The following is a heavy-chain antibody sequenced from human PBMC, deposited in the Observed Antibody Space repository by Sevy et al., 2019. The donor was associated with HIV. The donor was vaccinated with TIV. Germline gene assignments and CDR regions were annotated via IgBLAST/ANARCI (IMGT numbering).Heavy chain of an antibody. V-gene: IGHV3-15*01. CDR1: GFTFNKAW. CDR3: AAGVGASDFDY. J-gene: IGHJ4*02. Sequence: GGSLTLSCVASGFTFNKAWMSWVRHAPGKGLEWVGRIKSKTDGATRDLAAPVKGRIIISRDDSKNTLYLQISNLKIEDTGVYFCAAGVGASDFDYWGQGTLVTVSS. D-gene: IGHD1-26*01. CDR2: IKSKTDGATR.